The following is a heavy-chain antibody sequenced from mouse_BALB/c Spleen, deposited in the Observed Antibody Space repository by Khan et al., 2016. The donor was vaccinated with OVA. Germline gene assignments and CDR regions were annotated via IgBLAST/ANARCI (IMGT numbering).Heavy chain of an antibody. CDR3: ARGRFEN. V-gene: IGHV1S135*01. CDR1: GYSFTSYY. CDR2: IDPFNGDT. Sequence: VQLKQSGPELMKPGASVNISCTASGYSFTSYYIHWVKQSPGKGLEWIGYIDPFNGDTDYNQTFKGKATLTVDKSSNTAYMQLSSLTSEDSAVYFGARGRFENWGQGTLVTVAA. J-gene: IGHJ3*01.